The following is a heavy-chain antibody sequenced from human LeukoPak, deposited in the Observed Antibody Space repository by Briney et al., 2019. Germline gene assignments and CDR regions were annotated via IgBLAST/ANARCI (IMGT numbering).Heavy chain of an antibody. CDR1: GYTFTGYY. V-gene: IGHV1-2*02. D-gene: IGHD3-10*01. CDR2: INPNSGGT. CDR3: ARDGGYYYGSGSYGYGMDL. Sequence: ASVKVSCKASGYTFTGYYMHWVRQAPGQGLEWMGWINPNSGGTNYAQRFQDRVTMTRDTSISTVYMELNRLRSDETAVYYCARDGGYYYGSGSYGYGMDLWGQGTTVTVSS. J-gene: IGHJ6*02.